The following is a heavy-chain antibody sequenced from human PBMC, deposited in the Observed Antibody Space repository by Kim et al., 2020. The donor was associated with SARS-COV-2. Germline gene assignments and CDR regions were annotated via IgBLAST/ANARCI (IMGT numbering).Heavy chain of an antibody. D-gene: IGHD2-2*01. CDR3: ASRYCSSASCDRPTPFDY. Sequence: GKGRFTISRDNAKNSLYLQMNSLRAEDTAVYYCASRYCSSASCDRPTPFDYWGQGSLVTVSS. J-gene: IGHJ4*02. V-gene: IGHV3-21*01.